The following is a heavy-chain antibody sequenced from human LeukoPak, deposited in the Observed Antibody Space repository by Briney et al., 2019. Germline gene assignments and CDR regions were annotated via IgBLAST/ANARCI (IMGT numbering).Heavy chain of an antibody. Sequence: GGSLRLSCAASGFTFSNTWMAWVRQAPGKGLEWVANINQDGGTRQYADSVRGRFTISRDNAKNSLYLEMNSLRAEDTGLYHCARDMKGSLDYWGQGTLVTVSS. CDR3: ARDMKGSLDY. J-gene: IGHJ4*02. CDR2: INQDGGTR. D-gene: IGHD3-16*01. V-gene: IGHV3-7*01. CDR1: GFTFSNTW.